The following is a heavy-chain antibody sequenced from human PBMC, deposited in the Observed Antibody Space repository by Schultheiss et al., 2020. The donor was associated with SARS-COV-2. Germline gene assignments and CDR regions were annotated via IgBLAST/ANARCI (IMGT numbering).Heavy chain of an antibody. CDR2: ISYDGSNK. CDR3: ARDRHGDERTLIDY. J-gene: IGHJ4*02. Sequence: GESLKISCAASGFTFKSYGMHWVRQAPGKGLEWVAVISYDGSNKYYADSVKGRFTISRDNSKNTLYLQMNSLRAEDTAVYYCARDRHGDERTLIDYLGQGTLVTVSS. D-gene: IGHD4-17*01. V-gene: IGHV3-30*19. CDR1: GFTFKSYG.